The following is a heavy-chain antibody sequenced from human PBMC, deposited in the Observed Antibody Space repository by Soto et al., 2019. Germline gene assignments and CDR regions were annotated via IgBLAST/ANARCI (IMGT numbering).Heavy chain of an antibody. D-gene: IGHD3-10*01. CDR3: AKDPESEIQWFYYFES. J-gene: IGHJ4*02. V-gene: IGHV1-3*01. Sequence: VSVKVSCKASGYTFTIYAMHWVRQAPGQRLEWMGWINAGNGNTKYSQKFQGRVTITRDTSASTAYMELSSLRSEDTAVYYCAKDPESEIQWFYYFESWGQGTLVTVSS. CDR1: GYTFTIYA. CDR2: INAGNGNT.